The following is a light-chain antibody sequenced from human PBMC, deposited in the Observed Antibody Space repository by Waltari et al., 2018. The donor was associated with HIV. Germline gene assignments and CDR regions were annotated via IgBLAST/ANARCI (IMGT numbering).Light chain of an antibody. Sequence: QSVLTQPPSVSAAPGQMATISCSASSSNIGSNYVSWYQHLPGTAPKLLIYDNKERPSGIPDRFSASKSGTSVALDITGLQTGDEGDYYCGTWDSSLSAVVFGGGTKLTVL. CDR3: GTWDSSLSAVV. CDR1: SSNIGSNY. CDR2: DNK. V-gene: IGLV1-51*01. J-gene: IGLJ2*01.